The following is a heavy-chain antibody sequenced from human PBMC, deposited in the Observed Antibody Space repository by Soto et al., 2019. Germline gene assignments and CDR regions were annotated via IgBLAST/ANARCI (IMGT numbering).Heavy chain of an antibody. CDR2: IITISGTA. J-gene: IGHJ6*02. CDR1: GGTFSSYA. CDR3: ARSQGSSTSLEIYDYYYYGMDV. Sequence: QVQLVQSGAEVKKPGSSVKVSCKASGGTFSSYAISWVRQAPGQGLEWMGGIITISGTANYAQKFRGRVTITADESTRTAYMELSSLRSEDTAVYYCARSQGSSTSLEIYDYYYYGMDVWGQGTTVTVSS. V-gene: IGHV1-69*01. D-gene: IGHD2-2*01.